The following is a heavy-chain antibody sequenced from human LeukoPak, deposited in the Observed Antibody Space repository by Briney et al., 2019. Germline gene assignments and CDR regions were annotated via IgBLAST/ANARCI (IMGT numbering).Heavy chain of an antibody. J-gene: IGHJ4*02. V-gene: IGHV3-23*01. CDR1: GFAISGNY. CDR2: ISGSGDT. Sequence: GGSLRLSCAPSGFAISGNYMSWVRQAPGKGLEWVSTISGSGDTYYADSVKGRFTISRDDSKSTLSLQMNSLRAEDTALYYCAKKYYYGSGTYIFYFDYWGQGTPVTVSS. CDR3: AKKYYYGSGTYIFYFDY. D-gene: IGHD3-10*01.